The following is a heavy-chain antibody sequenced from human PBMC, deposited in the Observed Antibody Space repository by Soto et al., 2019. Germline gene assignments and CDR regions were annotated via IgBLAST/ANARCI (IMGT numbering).Heavy chain of an antibody. CDR1: GFTFSSYA. J-gene: IGHJ6*02. Sequence: GGSLRLSCAASGFTFSSYAMHWVRQVPGKGLEWVAVISYDGSNKYYADSVKGRFAISRDNSKNTLYLQMNSLRAEDAAVYYCSGDQDSGWYYYYYGMDVWGQGTTVTVSS. V-gene: IGHV3-30*09. CDR3: SGDQDSGWYYYYYGMDV. CDR2: ISYDGSNK. D-gene: IGHD6-19*01.